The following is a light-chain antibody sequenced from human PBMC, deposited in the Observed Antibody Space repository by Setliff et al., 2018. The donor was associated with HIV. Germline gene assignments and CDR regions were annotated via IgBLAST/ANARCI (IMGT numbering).Light chain of an antibody. CDR2: DVS. Sequence: QSVLIQPASVSGSPGQSITISCTGTSSDVGHYNYVSWYQQHTGNDHKFMIYDVSNRASGISNRFSGSKSGNTASLTISGLQAEAEVDYYCSSYTTSSTYVFGTGTKVTVL. CDR3: SSYTTSSTYV. CDR1: SSDVGHYNY. V-gene: IGLV2-14*03. J-gene: IGLJ1*01.